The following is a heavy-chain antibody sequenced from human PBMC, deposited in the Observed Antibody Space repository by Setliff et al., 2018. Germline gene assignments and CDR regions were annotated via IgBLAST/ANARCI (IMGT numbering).Heavy chain of an antibody. CDR2: LYSSGST. Sequence: SETLSLTCTVSGGSISSGPYYWNWFRQPAGKGLEWIGRLYSSGSTNYNPSLKSRVTISVDTSKNQFSLKLSSVTAADTAVYYCASTDWGWGHYFDYWGQGTLVTVSS. CDR1: GGSISSGPYY. CDR3: ASTDWGWGHYFDY. J-gene: IGHJ4*02. V-gene: IGHV4-61*02. D-gene: IGHD7-27*01.